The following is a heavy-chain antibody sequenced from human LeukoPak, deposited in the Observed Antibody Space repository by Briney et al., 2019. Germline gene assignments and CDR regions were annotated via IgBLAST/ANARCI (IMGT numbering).Heavy chain of an antibody. CDR3: ARVREDYYDSSGYFGY. D-gene: IGHD3-22*01. CDR1: GGTFSSYA. V-gene: IGHV1-69*01. Sequence: ASVKVSCKASGGTFSSYAISWVRQAPGQGLEWMGGIIPIFGTANYAQKFQGRVTITADESTSTAYMELSSLRSEDTAVYYCARVREDYYDSSGYFGYWGQGTLVTVSS. CDR2: IIPIFGTA. J-gene: IGHJ4*02.